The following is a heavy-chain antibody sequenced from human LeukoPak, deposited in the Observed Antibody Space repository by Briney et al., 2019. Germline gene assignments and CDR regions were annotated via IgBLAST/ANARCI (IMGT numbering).Heavy chain of an antibody. V-gene: IGHV1-2*02. CDR1: GYTFTGYY. Sequence: ASVKVSCKASGYTFTGYYMHWVRQATGQGLEWMGWINPNSGGTNYAQKFQGRVTMTGDTSISTAYMELSRLSSDDTAIYYCAGRPDTAIVAIFDYWGQGTLVTVSS. J-gene: IGHJ4*02. CDR2: INPNSGGT. D-gene: IGHD5-18*01. CDR3: AGRPDTAIVAIFDY.